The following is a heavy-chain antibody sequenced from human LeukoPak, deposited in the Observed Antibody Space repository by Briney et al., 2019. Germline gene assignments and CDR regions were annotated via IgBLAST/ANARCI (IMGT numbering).Heavy chain of an antibody. CDR3: ARGNEWELPPALYYFDY. D-gene: IGHD1-26*01. CDR2: ISSSGSTL. CDR1: GFTFSDYY. V-gene: IGHV3-11*04. J-gene: IGHJ4*02. Sequence: PGGSLRLSCAASGFTFSDYYMSWIRQAPGKGLEWVSYISSSGSTLYYADSVKGRFTISRDNAKNSLYLQMNSLRAEDTAVYYCARGNEWELPPALYYFDYWGQGTLVTVSS.